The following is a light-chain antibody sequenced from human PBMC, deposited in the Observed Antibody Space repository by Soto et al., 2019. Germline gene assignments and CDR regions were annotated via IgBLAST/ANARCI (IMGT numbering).Light chain of an antibody. CDR3: ATRDDSLNGLYV. CDR2: STN. J-gene: IGLJ1*01. CDR1: TSNIGSNT. V-gene: IGLV1-44*01. Sequence: SALTQPLSASGTPGQSVTISCSGRTSNIGSNTVSWYQQVPGAAHKLIIYSTNQWPFGVPDRFSGSKSGTSTSLTISGLQSEDEADYYCATRDDSLNGLYVFGPGTKVTVL.